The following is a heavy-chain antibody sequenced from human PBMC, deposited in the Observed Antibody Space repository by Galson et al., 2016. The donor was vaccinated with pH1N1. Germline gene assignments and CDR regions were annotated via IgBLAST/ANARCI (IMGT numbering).Heavy chain of an antibody. CDR2: ISASGTIT. J-gene: IGHJ6*03. V-gene: IGHV3-23*01. CDR1: GFIFRNYA. D-gene: IGHD3-3*01. CDR3: AKNGTAIFGRITSPGHNYDVDV. Sequence: SLRLSCAASGFIFRNYAMSWVRQAPGKGLEWVSAISASGTITYYADSVKGRYIISRDNSGNTLYLQMNSLRAEETAAYYGAKNGTAIFGRITSPGHNYDVDVWGQGTTVIVSS.